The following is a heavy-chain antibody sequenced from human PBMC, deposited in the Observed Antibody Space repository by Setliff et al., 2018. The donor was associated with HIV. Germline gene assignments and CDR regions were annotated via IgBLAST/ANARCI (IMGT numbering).Heavy chain of an antibody. CDR1: GGSFSGYY. CDR3: ARWAVTASDY. Sequence: SETLSLTCAVYGGSFSGYYWNWIRQPPGKGLEWIGEINHSGSTNYNPSLKSRVTISVDTSKNQFTLKLNSVTAAYTAVYYCARWAVTASDYWGQGTLVTVSS. J-gene: IGHJ4*02. CDR2: INHSGST. V-gene: IGHV4-34*01. D-gene: IGHD2-21*02.